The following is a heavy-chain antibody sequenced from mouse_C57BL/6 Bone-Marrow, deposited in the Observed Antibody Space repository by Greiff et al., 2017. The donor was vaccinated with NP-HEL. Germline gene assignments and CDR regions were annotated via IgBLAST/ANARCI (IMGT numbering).Heavy chain of an antibody. CDR3: VGIYYGSSYGYFDV. V-gene: IGHV1-69*01. Sequence: VQLQQPGAELVMPGASVKLSCKASGYTFTSYWMHWVKQRPGQGLEWIGEIDPSDSYTNYNQKFKGKSTLTVDKSSSTAYMQLSSLTSEDSAVYYCVGIYYGSSYGYFDVWGTGTTVTVSS. D-gene: IGHD1-1*01. CDR1: GYTFTSYW. CDR2: IDPSDSYT. J-gene: IGHJ1*03.